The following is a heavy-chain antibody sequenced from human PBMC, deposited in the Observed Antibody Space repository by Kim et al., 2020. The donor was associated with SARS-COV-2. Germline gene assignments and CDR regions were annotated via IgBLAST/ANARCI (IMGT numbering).Heavy chain of an antibody. CDR1: GYTFTDYY. V-gene: IGHV1-2*04. CDR2: INPYSGDT. Sequence: ASVKVSCKASGYTFTDYYIHWVRQAPGQGLEWMGWINPYSGDTTYAQKFQGWVTMTRDTSISTPYVELSSLRSDDTAVYYCARSAHFWSGHYLDFWGQGTLITV. J-gene: IGHJ4*02. D-gene: IGHD3-3*01. CDR3: ARSAHFWSGHYLDF.